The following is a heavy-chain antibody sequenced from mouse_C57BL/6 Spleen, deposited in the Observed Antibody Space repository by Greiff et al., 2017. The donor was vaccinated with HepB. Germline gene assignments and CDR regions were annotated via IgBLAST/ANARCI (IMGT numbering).Heavy chain of an antibody. CDR3: ARYGSSYEGYFDY. CDR2: ISYDGSN. D-gene: IGHD1-1*01. J-gene: IGHJ2*01. CDR1: GYSITGGYY. V-gene: IGHV3-6*01. Sequence: VQLKESGPGLVKPSQSLSLTCSVTGYSITGGYYWNWIRQFPGNKLEWMGYISYDGSNNYNPSLKNRISITRDTSKNQFFLKLNSVTTEDTATYYCARYGSSYEGYFDYWGQGTTLTVSS.